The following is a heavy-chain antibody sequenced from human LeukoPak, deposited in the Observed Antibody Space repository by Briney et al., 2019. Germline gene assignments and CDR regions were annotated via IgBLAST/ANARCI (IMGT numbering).Heavy chain of an antibody. Sequence: SETLSLTCAVCGGSFSGYYWSWLRQPPGKGLEWIGEINHSGSTNYKPSLKSRVTISVDTSKSQFSLKLSSVTAADTAVYYCASDGAIYDYWGQGTLVTVSS. D-gene: IGHD3-9*01. CDR1: GGSFSGYY. V-gene: IGHV4-34*01. CDR2: INHSGST. J-gene: IGHJ4*02. CDR3: ASDGAIYDY.